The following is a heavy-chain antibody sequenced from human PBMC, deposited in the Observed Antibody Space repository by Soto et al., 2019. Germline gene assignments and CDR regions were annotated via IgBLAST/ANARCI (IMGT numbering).Heavy chain of an antibody. CDR3: AAETGADTFDY. V-gene: IGHV1-2*02. J-gene: IGHJ4*02. CDR1: GYNFNDYF. Sequence: QVQLVQSGAEVEEPGASVKVSCKASGYNFNDYFMHWMRQAPGQGLEWMGWIRPKSGETKYEQKFQGRVTMTSDTSISTAYMQLTMVTSDDTAVYFCAAETGADTFDYWGQGTLVTGST. CDR2: IRPKSGET. D-gene: IGHD1-1*01.